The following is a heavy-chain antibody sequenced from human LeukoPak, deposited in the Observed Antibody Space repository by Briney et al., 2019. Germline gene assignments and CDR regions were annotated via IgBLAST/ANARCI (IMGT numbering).Heavy chain of an antibody. V-gene: IGHV3-66*01. D-gene: IGHD6-19*01. CDR2: IYSGGRT. J-gene: IGHJ4*02. CDR1: GLTVSSDY. CDR3: ARGGALAVAATFDY. Sequence: GGSLRLACAAAGLTVSSDYLSWVRQAPGKGLEWVSVIYSGGRTYYADSVKGRFTISRDNSKNTLYLQMNSLRAEDTAVYYCARGGALAVAATFDYWGQGTLVTVSS.